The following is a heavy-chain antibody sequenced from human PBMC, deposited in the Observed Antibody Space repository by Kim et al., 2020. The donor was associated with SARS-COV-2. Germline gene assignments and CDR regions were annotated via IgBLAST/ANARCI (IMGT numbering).Heavy chain of an antibody. D-gene: IGHD1-26*01. CDR2: ISSSSSYT. CDR3: ARGGFSGSCNDDY. V-gene: IGHV3-11*05. Sequence: GGSLRLSCAASGFTFSDYYMSWIRQAPGKGLEWVSYISSSSSYTNYADSVKGRFTISRDNAKNSLYLQMNSLRAEDTAVYYCARGGFSGSCNDDYWGQGTLVTVSS. J-gene: IGHJ4*02. CDR1: GFTFSDYY.